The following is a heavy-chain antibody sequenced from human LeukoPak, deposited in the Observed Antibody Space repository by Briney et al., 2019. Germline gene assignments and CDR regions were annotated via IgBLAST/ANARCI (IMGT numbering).Heavy chain of an antibody. V-gene: IGHV4-59*01. D-gene: IGHD3-3*01. CDR3: ARGDFCSKSNCYLRPMDV. Sequence: SETLSLTCTVSGGSISDYYWNWIRQPPGKGLEWIGYIYYSGSTTYNPSLKGRVTMSVDTAKNQFSLKLRSVTAADTAVYYCARGDFCSKSNCYLRPMDVWGKGTTVTVSS. CDR2: IYYSGST. CDR1: GGSISDYY. J-gene: IGHJ6*03.